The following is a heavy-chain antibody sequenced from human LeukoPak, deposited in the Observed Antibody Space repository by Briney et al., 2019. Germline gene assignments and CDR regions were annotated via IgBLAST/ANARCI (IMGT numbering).Heavy chain of an antibody. Sequence: GGSLRLSCAASESIVSGNYMTWVRQAPGKGLEWLSVIYTGGGTYYADSVKGRFTISRDDSKNTLYLQMNSLKTGDTAVYYCTTSGDYYDSSGYSTPFDYWGQGTLVTVSS. J-gene: IGHJ4*02. CDR2: IYTGGGT. D-gene: IGHD3-22*01. V-gene: IGHV3-66*01. CDR1: ESIVSGNY. CDR3: TTSGDYYDSSGYSTPFDY.